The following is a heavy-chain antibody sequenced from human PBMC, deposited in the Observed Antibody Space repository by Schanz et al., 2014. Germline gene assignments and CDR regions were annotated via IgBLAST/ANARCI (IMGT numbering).Heavy chain of an antibody. V-gene: IGHV1-18*04. J-gene: IGHJ6*03. Sequence: QVQLMQSGPEVKKPGASVKVSCKASGYTFTNYGISWVRQAPGQGLEWMGWISGYNANTDYAQKLQGRVSMTTDTSTNTAYMELRSLRSDDTAVYYCARDHVATTDYDYFFYYLDVWATGITVIVSS. CDR2: ISGYNANT. CDR3: ARDHVATTDYDYFFYYLDV. D-gene: IGHD1-1*01. CDR1: GYTFTNYG.